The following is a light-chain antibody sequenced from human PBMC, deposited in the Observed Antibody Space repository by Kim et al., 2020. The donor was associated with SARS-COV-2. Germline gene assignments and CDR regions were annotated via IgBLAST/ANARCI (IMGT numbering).Light chain of an antibody. Sequence: GQSITISCTGTSSDGGNYNLVSWYHHHPGKAPKLIIYEVNKWPSGVSNRFSGSKSGNTASLTISGLQAEDEADYFCCSYAGSSTVIFGGGTQLTVL. CDR2: EVN. J-gene: IGLJ2*01. V-gene: IGLV2-23*02. CDR3: CSYAGSSTVI. CDR1: SSDGGNYNL.